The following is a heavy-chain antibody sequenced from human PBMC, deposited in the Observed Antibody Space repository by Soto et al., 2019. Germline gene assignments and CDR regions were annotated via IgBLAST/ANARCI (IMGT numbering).Heavy chain of an antibody. V-gene: IGHV1-3*01. CDR2: INAGNGNT. CDR1: GYTFTSYA. J-gene: IGHJ6*02. CDR3: AKGPYSSSRADYYGMDV. D-gene: IGHD6-13*01. Sequence: ASVKVSCKASGYTFTSYAMHWVRQAPGQRLEWMGWINAGNGNTKYSQKFQGRVTITRDTSASTAYMELSSLRSEDTAVYYCAKGPYSSSRADYYGMDVRGQGTTVTVSS.